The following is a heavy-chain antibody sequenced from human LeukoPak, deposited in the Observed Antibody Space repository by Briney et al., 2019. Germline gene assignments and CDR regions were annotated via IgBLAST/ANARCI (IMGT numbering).Heavy chain of an antibody. CDR3: ARAAAENWFDP. CDR1: GGSISSGGYS. CDR2: IYYSGST. Sequence: SQTLSLTCAVSGGSISSGGYSWSWIRQPPGKGLEWIGYIYYSGSTYYNPSLKSRVTISVDTSKNQFSLKLSSVTAADTAVYYCARAAAENWFDPWGQGTLVTVSS. J-gene: IGHJ5*02. V-gene: IGHV4-30-4*07. D-gene: IGHD6-13*01.